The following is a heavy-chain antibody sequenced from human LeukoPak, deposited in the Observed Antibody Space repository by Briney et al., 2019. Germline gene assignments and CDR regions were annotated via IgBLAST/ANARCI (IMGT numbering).Heavy chain of an antibody. CDR3: ARDHSGSYYDSSGNFDY. V-gene: IGHV4-61*01. D-gene: IGHD3-22*01. J-gene: IGHJ4*02. CDR1: GDSVSSGSYY. Sequence: SETLSLTCTVSGDSVSSGSYYWSWIRQPPGKGLEWIGYIYYSGSTNYNPSLKSRVTISVDTSKNQFSLKLSSVTAADTAVYYCARDHSGSYYDSSGNFDYWGQGTLVTVSS. CDR2: IYYSGST.